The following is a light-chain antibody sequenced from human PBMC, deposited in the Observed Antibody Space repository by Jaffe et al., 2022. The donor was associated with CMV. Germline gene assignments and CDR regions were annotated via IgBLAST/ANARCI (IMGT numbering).Light chain of an antibody. Sequence: EIMMTQSPDTLSVSPGEGATLSCRASQTVGSKLAWYQQKPGQPPRLLIFGASTRASGLPARFSASGSGTEFTLTINSLQPEDFAVYYCQQYSNRPLTFGQGTRVDI. V-gene: IGKV3-15*01. CDR1: QTVGSK. CDR3: QQYSNRPLT. J-gene: IGKJ1*01. CDR2: GAS.